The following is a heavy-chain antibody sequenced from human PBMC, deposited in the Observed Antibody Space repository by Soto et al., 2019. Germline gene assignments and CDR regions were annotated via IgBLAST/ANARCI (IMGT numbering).Heavy chain of an antibody. V-gene: IGHV1-2*04. J-gene: IGHJ5*02. CDR2: INPNSGGT. CDR3: ARGSGYWGLARWFDP. D-gene: IGHD2-8*02. CDR1: GYTFTGYY. Sequence: QVQLVQSGAEVKKPGASVKVSCKASGYTFTGYYMHWVRQAPGQGLEWMGWINPNSGGTNYAQKFQGWVTMTRDTSISTAYMELSRLRSDDTVVYYCARGSGYWGLARWFDPWGQGTLVTVSS.